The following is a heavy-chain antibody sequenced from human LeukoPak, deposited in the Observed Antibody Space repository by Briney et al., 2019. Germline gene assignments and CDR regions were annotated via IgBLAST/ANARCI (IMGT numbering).Heavy chain of an antibody. CDR3: ARDSVTTFGAFDI. CDR1: GGTFSSYA. Sequence: SVKVSCKASGGTFSSYAISWVRQAPGQGLEWMGGIILIFGTANYAQKFQGRVTITADESTSTAYMELSSLRSEDTAVYYCARDSVTTFGAFDIWGQGTMVTVSS. D-gene: IGHD3-16*01. J-gene: IGHJ3*02. CDR2: IILIFGTA. V-gene: IGHV1-69*13.